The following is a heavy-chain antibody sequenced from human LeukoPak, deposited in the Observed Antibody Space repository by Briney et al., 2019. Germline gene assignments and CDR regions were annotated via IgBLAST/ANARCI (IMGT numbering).Heavy chain of an antibody. J-gene: IGHJ4*02. Sequence: GGSLRLSCAASGATLSTYAMSWARQAPGKGLEWVALVSYDGRDKYYADSVKGRFTISRDNSKNTLDVQMNSLRAEDTAVYYCARTSQYYSGWWAWDYWGQGTLVTVSS. V-gene: IGHV3-30*04. CDR2: VSYDGRDK. CDR1: GATLSTYA. CDR3: ARTSQYYSGWWAWDY. D-gene: IGHD6-19*01.